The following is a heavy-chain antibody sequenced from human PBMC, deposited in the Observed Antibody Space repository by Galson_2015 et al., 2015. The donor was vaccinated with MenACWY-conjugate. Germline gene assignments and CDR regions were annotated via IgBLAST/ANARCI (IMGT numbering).Heavy chain of an antibody. CDR1: GDSVSSNSAA. CDR2: TYYRSEWHY. J-gene: IGHJ3*02. Sequence: CAISGDSVSSNSAAWNWIRQSPSRGLEWLGRTYYRSEWHYEYAVSVKSRIIIRPDTSKNQFSLQLNSVTPEDMAIYFCASGGNYWFAFDIWGQGTMVSVSS. CDR3: ASGGNYWFAFDI. V-gene: IGHV6-1*01. D-gene: IGHD3-10*01.